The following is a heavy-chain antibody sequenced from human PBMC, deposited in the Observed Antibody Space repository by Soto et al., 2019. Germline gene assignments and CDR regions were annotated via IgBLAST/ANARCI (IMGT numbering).Heavy chain of an antibody. CDR1: GFTFSSYG. J-gene: IGHJ3*02. D-gene: IGHD2-8*02. CDR2: IWYDGSNK. Sequence: QVQLVESGGGVVQPGRSLRLSCAASGFTFSSYGMHWVRQAPGKGLEWVAVIWYDGSNKYYADSVKGRFTISRDNSKNTLYLQMNSLRAEDTAVYYCARDFTGAEGAFDIWCQGTMVTVSS. CDR3: ARDFTGAEGAFDI. V-gene: IGHV3-33*01.